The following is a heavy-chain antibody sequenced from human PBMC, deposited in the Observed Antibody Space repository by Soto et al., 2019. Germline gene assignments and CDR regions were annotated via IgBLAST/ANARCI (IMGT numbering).Heavy chain of an antibody. J-gene: IGHJ4*02. CDR3: ARSLSTIGARPDY. Sequence: ASVKVSCKVSGYTLTELSMHWVRQAPGKGLEYMGWINPNTGGTKYTQKFQGRVTMTRDTSTSTAYMELSSLSSDDTAVFYCARSLSTIGARPDYWGQGTLVTVSS. V-gene: IGHV1-2*02. CDR1: GYTLTELS. CDR2: INPNTGGT. D-gene: IGHD6-6*01.